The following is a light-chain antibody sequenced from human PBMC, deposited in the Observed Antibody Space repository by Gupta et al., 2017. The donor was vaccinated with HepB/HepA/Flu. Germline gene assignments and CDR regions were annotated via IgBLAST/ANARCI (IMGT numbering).Light chain of an antibody. V-gene: IGKV3-11*01. CDR3: QQGSSCPVS. CDR1: QSVGSS. CDR2: HTS. Sequence: DIVLTQSPSTLSVSAGDRATLACRASQSVGSSLAWYQQKPGQSPRLLIYHTSTMETGIPARFSGSGSGTDFTLTITRLEPEDFAVYYCQQGSSCPVSFGGGTKVEIK. J-gene: IGKJ4*01.